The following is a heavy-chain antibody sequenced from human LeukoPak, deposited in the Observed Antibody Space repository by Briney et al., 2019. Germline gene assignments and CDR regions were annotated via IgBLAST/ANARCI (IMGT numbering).Heavy chain of an antibody. CDR2: ISYDGSNK. Sequence: GGSLRLSCAASGFTFSSYAMHWVRQAPGKGLEWVAVISYDGSNKYYADSVKGRFTISRDNSKNTLYLQMNSLRAEDTAVYYCARDPRWDGAYWGQGTLVAVSS. CDR3: ARDPRWDGAY. J-gene: IGHJ4*02. CDR1: GFTFSSYA. V-gene: IGHV3-30-3*01. D-gene: IGHD4/OR15-4a*01.